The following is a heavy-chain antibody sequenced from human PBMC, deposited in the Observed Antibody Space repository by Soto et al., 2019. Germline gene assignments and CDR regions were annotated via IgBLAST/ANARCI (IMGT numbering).Heavy chain of an antibody. D-gene: IGHD2-15*01. J-gene: IGHJ5*02. CDR1: GGSISSYY. CDR2: IYYSGST. Sequence: PSETLSLTCTVSGGSISSYYWSWIRQPPGKGLEWIGYIYYSGSTNYNPSLKSRVTISVDTSKNQFSLKLSSVTAADTAVYYCARTGYCSGGSCYSGGWFDPWGKGTLVTVSS. V-gene: IGHV4-59*01. CDR3: ARTGYCSGGSCYSGGWFDP.